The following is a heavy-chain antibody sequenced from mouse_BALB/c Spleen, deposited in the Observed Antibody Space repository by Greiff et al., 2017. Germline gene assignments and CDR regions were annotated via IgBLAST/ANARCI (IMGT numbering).Heavy chain of an antibody. D-gene: IGHD2-4*01. CDR2: ISNGGGST. J-gene: IGHJ2*01. V-gene: IGHV5-12-2*01. Sequence: EVMLVESGGGLVQPGGSLKLSCAASGFTFSSYTMSWVRQTPEKRLEWVAYISNGGGSTYYPDTVKGRFTISRDNAKNTLYLQMSSLKSEDTAMYYCARRVYYDYDGYFDYWGQGTTLTVSS. CDR1: GFTFSSYT. CDR3: ARRVYYDYDGYFDY.